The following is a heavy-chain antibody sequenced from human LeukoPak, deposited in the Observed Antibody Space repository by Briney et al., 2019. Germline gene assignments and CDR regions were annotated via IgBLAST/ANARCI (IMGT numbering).Heavy chain of an antibody. J-gene: IGHJ4*02. CDR2: ISNDGSSS. Sequence: GGSLRLSCVASGFTFSSYGMHWVRLAPGKGLEWVAVISNDGSSSYYVDSVKGRFTISRDNSKNTLYLQMNSLRAEDTAVYYCARDLKFPYYFDYWGQGTLVTVSS. CDR1: GFTFSSYG. V-gene: IGHV3-30*03. CDR3: ARDLKFPYYFDY.